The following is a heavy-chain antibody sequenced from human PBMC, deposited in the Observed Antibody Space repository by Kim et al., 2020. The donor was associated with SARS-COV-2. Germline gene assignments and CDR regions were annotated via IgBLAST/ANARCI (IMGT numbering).Heavy chain of an antibody. J-gene: IGHJ4*02. D-gene: IGHD3-10*01. CDR2: ISSSSSTI. CDR1: GFTFSSYS. CDR3: ATIMGGGSGSYYTNDY. Sequence: GGSLRLSCAASGFTFSSYSMNWVRQAPGKGLEWVSYISSSSSTIYYADSVKGRFTISRDNAKNSLYLQMNSLRDEDTAVYYCATIMGGGSGSYYTNDYWGQGTLVTVSS. V-gene: IGHV3-48*02.